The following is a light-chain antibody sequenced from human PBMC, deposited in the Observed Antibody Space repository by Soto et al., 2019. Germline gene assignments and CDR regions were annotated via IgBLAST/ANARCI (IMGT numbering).Light chain of an antibody. J-gene: IGKJ2*03. Sequence: DIQMTQSPSSLSASVGDRITITCRASQSITSYLNWYHQKPGKAPKLLIYAASSLRSGVPSRFSGSGSGTDFTLTISSLQPEDIATYYCQQSYSTPYSFGQGTKLEI. V-gene: IGKV1-39*01. CDR2: AAS. CDR1: QSITSY. CDR3: QQSYSTPYS.